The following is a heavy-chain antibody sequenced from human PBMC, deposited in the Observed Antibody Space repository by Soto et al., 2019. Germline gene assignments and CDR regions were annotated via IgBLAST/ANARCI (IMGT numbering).Heavy chain of an antibody. CDR3: VRDGTKTLRDWFDP. D-gene: IGHD1-1*01. CDR2: ICATGTT. V-gene: IGHV4-4*07. Sequence: XETLSLPCTVARASMSGFYWSWIRKSAGKGLEWIGRICATGTTDYNPFLKSRVMMSVDTSKKQFSLKLRSVTAADTAVYYCVRDGTKTLRDWFDPWGQGLSVTVSS. J-gene: IGHJ5*02. CDR1: RASMSGFY.